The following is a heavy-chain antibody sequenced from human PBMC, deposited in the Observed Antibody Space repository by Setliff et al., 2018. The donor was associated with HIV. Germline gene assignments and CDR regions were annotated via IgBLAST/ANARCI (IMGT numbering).Heavy chain of an antibody. Sequence: PSETLSLTCAVYGGSFSGYYWSWIRQPPGKGLEWIGEINHSGSTNYNPSLESRVTISVDTSKNQFSLKLNSVTAADTATYYCARLGYYNFWSGYWTDYWGHGTLVTVSS. V-gene: IGHV4-34*01. J-gene: IGHJ4*01. CDR1: GGSFSGYY. CDR2: INHSGST. D-gene: IGHD3-3*01. CDR3: ARLGYYNFWSGYWTDY.